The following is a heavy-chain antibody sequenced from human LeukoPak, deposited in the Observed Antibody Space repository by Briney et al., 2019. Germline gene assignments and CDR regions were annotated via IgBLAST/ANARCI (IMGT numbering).Heavy chain of an antibody. Sequence: ASMKVSCKASGYTFTGYYINWVRQAPGQGLEWIGWINPNNGGTNYTQKFQGRVTMTRDTSMSSASMELIRLTSDDTAVYYCARQWRGPAVPFDFWGQGTVVTVSS. J-gene: IGHJ4*02. CDR1: GYTFTGYY. CDR3: ARQWRGPAVPFDF. D-gene: IGHD6-19*01. V-gene: IGHV1-2*02. CDR2: INPNNGGT.